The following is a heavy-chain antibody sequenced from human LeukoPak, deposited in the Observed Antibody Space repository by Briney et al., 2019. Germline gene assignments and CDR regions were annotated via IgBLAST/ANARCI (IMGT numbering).Heavy chain of an antibody. CDR3: ARENVVEKTFVY. D-gene: IGHD2-21*01. CDR2: INPSGGST. V-gene: IGHV1-46*01. J-gene: IGHJ4*02. CDR1: GYTFTSYY. Sequence: GASVKVSCKASGYTFTSYYMHWVRQAPGQGLEWMGIINPSGGSTSYAQKFQGRVTMTSDTSTSTVYMELSSLRSEDTAVYYCARENVVEKTFVYWGQGTLVTVSS.